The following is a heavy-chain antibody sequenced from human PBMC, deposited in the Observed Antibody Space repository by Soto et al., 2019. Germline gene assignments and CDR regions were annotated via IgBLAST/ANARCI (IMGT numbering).Heavy chain of an antibody. J-gene: IGHJ6*02. CDR1: GFTFSDSY. V-gene: IGHV3-11*06. Sequence: QVQLVESGGGLVKPGGSLRLSCAASGFTFSDSYMSWIRQAPGKGLEWVSYIDSSSAYKKYAVSVQGRFTISRDNAKKSLYLRMNPLRAQDMAVYYCARDFPLYYNSGMDVWGHGTTVTVSS. CDR2: IDSSSAYK. CDR3: ARDFPLYYNSGMDV.